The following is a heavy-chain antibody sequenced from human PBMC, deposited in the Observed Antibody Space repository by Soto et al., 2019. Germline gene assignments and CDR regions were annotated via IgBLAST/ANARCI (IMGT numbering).Heavy chain of an antibody. CDR2: INHSGST. CDR3: ARAVTTHMVRGNYYMDV. J-gene: IGHJ6*03. V-gene: IGHV4-34*01. Sequence: QVQLQQWGAGLLKPSETLSLTCAVYGGSFSGYYWSWIRQPPGKGLEWIGEINHSGSTNYNPSLKSRVTISVDTSKNQFSLKLSSVTAADTAVYYCARAVTTHMVRGNYYMDVWGKGTTVTVSS. D-gene: IGHD3-10*01. CDR1: GGSFSGYY.